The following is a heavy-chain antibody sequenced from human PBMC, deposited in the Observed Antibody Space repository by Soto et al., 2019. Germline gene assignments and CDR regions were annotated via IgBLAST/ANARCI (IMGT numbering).Heavy chain of an antibody. V-gene: IGHV4-39*01. CDR2: IYYSGST. CDR3: ARQGYYGSGSYFSYYYYGMDV. D-gene: IGHD3-10*01. Sequence: ETLSVTCTVSGGSISSSSYYWGWILQPPGKALEWIGSIYYSGSTYYNPSLKSRVTISVDTSKNQFSLKLSSVTAADTAVYYCARQGYYGSGSYFSYYYYGMDVWGQGTTVTVSS. J-gene: IGHJ6*02. CDR1: GGSISSSSYY.